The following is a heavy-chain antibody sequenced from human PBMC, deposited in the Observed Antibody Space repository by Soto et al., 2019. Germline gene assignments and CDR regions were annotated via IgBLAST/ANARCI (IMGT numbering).Heavy chain of an antibody. CDR3: AKLGSSSWSPHYYFDY. J-gene: IGHJ4*02. V-gene: IGHV3-23*01. CDR1: GFTFNNYA. CDR2: ITDSGDDT. D-gene: IGHD2-2*01. Sequence: GGSLRLSCAASGFTFNNYAMGWVRQAPGKGLEWVSAITDSGDDTYYIDSVKGRFTISRDSSKNTLYLQMNSLRAEDTAIYYCAKLGSSSWSPHYYFDYWGQGTLVTVSS.